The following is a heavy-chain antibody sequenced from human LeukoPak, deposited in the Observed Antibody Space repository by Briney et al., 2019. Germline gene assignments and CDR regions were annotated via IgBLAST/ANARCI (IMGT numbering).Heavy chain of an antibody. CDR1: GFTFSRYS. D-gene: IGHD5-24*01. CDR2: ISSSSSYI. CDR3: ARDLGDGYKFDY. V-gene: IGHV3-21*01. J-gene: IGHJ4*02. Sequence: GGSLRLSCAASGFTFSRYSMNWVRQAPGKGLEWVSSISSSSSYIYYADSVKGRFTISRDNAKNSLYLQMNSLRAEDTAVYYCARDLGDGYKFDYWGQGTLVTVSS.